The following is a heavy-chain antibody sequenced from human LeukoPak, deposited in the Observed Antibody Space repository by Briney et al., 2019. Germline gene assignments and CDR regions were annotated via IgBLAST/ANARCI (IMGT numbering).Heavy chain of an antibody. Sequence: GGSLRLSCSASGFTFSSYAMHWVRQAPGKGLEYVSGVSSNGGRTYHADSVKGRFTISRDNSKNTLDLQMSSLRAEDTAVYYCVKSIGSSTWYVNFDYSGQGILVTVSS. J-gene: IGHJ4*02. D-gene: IGHD6-13*01. V-gene: IGHV3-64D*06. CDR1: GFTFSSYA. CDR2: VSSNGGRT. CDR3: VKSIGSSTWYVNFDY.